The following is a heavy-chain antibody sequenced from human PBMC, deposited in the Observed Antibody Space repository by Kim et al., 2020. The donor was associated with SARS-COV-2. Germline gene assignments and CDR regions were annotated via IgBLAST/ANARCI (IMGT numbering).Heavy chain of an antibody. D-gene: IGHD3-10*01. J-gene: IGHJ4*02. CDR2: IKQDGSEK. CDR1: GFTFSSYW. V-gene: IGHV3-7*01. CDR3: ARLVRGVFFHY. Sequence: GGSLRLSCAASGFTFSSYWMSWVRQAPGKGLDWVANIKQDGSEKYYVDSVKGRFTISRDNTKNSLYLQMNSLRAEDTAVYYCARLVRGVFFHYWGQGTLVTVSS.